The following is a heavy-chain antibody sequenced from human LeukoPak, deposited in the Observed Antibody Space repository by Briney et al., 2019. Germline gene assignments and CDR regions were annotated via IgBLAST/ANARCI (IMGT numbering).Heavy chain of an antibody. V-gene: IGHV3-30*04. CDR3: ARDPGYCSSTNCHIDY. D-gene: IGHD2-2*02. CDR1: GFTFSSYA. J-gene: IGHJ4*02. CDR2: ISYDGSNK. Sequence: PGRSLRLSCAASGFTFSSYAMHWVRQAPGKGLEWVAVISYDGSNKYYADSVKGRFTISRDNSKNTPYLQMNSLRAEDTAVYYCARDPGYCSSTNCHIDYWGQGTLVTVSS.